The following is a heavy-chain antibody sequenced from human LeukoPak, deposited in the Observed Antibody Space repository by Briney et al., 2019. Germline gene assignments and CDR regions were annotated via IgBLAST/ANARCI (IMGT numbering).Heavy chain of an antibody. CDR1: GYRFTSYW. CDR3: ARIKDIVVVPAAGGDAFDI. V-gene: IGHV5-51*01. CDR2: IYTGDSDT. Sequence: AESLKISCKASGYRFTSYWNGWVRQMPAKGLEWMGVIYTGDSDTRYSPSFQGQVTISADKSISTAYLQWSSLKASDTAMYYCARIKDIVVVPAAGGDAFDIWGQGTMVTVSS. J-gene: IGHJ3*02. D-gene: IGHD2-2*01.